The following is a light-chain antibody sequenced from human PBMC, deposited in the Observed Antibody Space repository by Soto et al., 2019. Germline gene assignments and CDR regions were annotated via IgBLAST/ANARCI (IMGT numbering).Light chain of an antibody. V-gene: IGKV1-5*03. CDR2: KAS. CDR1: QSISSW. CDR3: QQFWT. J-gene: IGKJ1*01. Sequence: DIPMTQSPSTLSASVGDRVTITCRASQSISSWLAWYQQKPGKAPKLLIYKASSLESGVPSRFSGSGSGTEFTLTISSLQPDDFATYYCQQFWTFGQGTKVDIK.